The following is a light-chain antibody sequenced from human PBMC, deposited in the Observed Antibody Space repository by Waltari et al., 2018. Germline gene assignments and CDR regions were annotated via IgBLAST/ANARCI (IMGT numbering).Light chain of an antibody. J-gene: IGLJ1*01. Sequence: QSVLTQPPSASGTPGQRVSLSCSGSSSHIASNIVTWYQQDPGTAPKLLIYSKNERPSGVPDRFSGSKSGTSASLAISGLQSEDEADYYCAAWDDSLNGYVFGTATKVTVL. CDR3: AAWDDSLNGYV. CDR1: SSHIASNI. CDR2: SKN. V-gene: IGLV1-44*01.